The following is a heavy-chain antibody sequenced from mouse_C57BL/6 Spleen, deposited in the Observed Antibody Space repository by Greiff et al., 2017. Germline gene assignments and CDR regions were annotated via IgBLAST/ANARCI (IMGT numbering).Heavy chain of an antibody. CDR1: GYAFTNYL. CDR3: ARGGYDYGMDC. CDR2: INPGSGGT. D-gene: IGHD2-4*01. J-gene: IGHJ4*01. V-gene: IGHV1-54*01. Sequence: QVQLQQSGAELVRPGTSVKVSCKASGYAFTNYLIEWVKQRPGQGLEWIGVINPGSGGTNYNEKFKGKATLTADKSSSTAYMQLSSLTSEDSAVYFCARGGYDYGMDCWGQGTSVTVSS.